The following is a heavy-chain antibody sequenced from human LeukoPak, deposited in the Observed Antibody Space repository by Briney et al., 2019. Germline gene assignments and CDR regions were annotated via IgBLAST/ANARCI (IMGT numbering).Heavy chain of an antibody. CDR3: ARESSSLHYFDY. CDR2: IYTSGST. V-gene: IGHV4-61*02. CDR1: GGSISSGSYY. J-gene: IGHJ4*02. D-gene: IGHD6-13*01. Sequence: PSQTLSLTCTVSGGSISSGSYYWSWIRQPAGKGLEWIGRIYTSGSTNYNPSLKSRVTISVDTSKNQFSLKLSSVTAADTAVYYCARESSSLHYFDYWGQGTLVTVSS.